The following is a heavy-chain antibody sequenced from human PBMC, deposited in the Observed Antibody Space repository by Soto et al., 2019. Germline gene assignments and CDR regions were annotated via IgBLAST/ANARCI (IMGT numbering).Heavy chain of an antibody. CDR1: GFTFTSYA. CDR2: IIPIFGTA. J-gene: IGHJ6*02. D-gene: IGHD2-21*02. V-gene: IGHV1-69*13. Sequence: GASVKVSCKASGFTFTSYAISWVRQAPGQGLEWMGGIIPIFGTANYAQKFQGRVTITADESTSTAYMELSSLRSEDTAVYYCARAVVVVTAIHYYYYYGMDVWGQGTTVTVSS. CDR3: ARAVVVVTAIHYYYYYGMDV.